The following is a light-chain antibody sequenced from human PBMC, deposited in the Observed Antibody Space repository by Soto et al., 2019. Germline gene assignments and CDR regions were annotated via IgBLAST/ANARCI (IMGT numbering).Light chain of an antibody. V-gene: IGLV2-14*01. CDR1: SSDVGAYNY. CDR2: DVS. CDR3: SSYTSYNTLVL. Sequence: QSALTQPASVSGSPGQSITISCTGTSSDVGAYNYVSWYQQHPGKAPKLMIYDVSNRPSGVSNRFSGSKSGNTASLTISGLQPEDEADYYCSSYTSYNTLVLLGGGTKVTVL. J-gene: IGLJ2*01.